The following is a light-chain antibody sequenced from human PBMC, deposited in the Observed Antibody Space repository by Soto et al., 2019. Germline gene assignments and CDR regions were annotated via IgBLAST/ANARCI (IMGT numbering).Light chain of an antibody. Sequence: QSVLTQPPSASASLGASVTLTCTLSSGYSNYKVDWYQQRPGKGPRFVMRVGTGGIVGSKGDGIPDRFSVLGSGLNRYLTIKNIQEEDEGDYHCGADHGSGSKFVFVFGTGTKVTVL. CDR3: GADHGSGSKFVFV. J-gene: IGLJ1*01. V-gene: IGLV9-49*01. CDR1: SGYSNYK. CDR2: VGTGGIVG.